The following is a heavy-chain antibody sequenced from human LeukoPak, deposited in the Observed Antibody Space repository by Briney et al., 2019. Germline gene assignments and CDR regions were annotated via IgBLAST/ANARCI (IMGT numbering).Heavy chain of an antibody. D-gene: IGHD6-19*01. CDR3: ASRLLAVAGTYYYYYYMDV. J-gene: IGHJ6*03. CDR1: GYTFTSYG. CDR2: IIPIFGTA. Sequence: ASVKVSCKASGYTFTSYGISWVRQAPGQGLEWMGGIIPIFGTANYAQKFQGRVTITADESTSTAYMELSSLRSEDTAVYYCASRLLAVAGTYYYYYYMDVWGKGTTVTISS. V-gene: IGHV1-69*13.